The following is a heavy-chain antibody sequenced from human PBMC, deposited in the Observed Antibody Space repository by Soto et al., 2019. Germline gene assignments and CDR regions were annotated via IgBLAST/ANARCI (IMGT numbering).Heavy chain of an antibody. CDR3: ARDQDVVVVSATWINEDYFDY. CDR1: GFTFSSYG. Sequence: QVQLVESGGGVVQPGSSLRVSWAASGFTFSSYGMHWVRQAPGKGLEWVAVIWYDGSNKYYADSVKGRFTISRDNSKNTLYLQMNSLRAEDTAVYYCARDQDVVVVSATWINEDYFDYWSQGTLVTVSS. D-gene: IGHD2-15*01. CDR2: IWYDGSNK. J-gene: IGHJ4*02. V-gene: IGHV3-33*01.